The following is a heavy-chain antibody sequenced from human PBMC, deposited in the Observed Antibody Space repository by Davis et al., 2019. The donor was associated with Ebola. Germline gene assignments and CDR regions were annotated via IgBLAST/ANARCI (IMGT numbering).Heavy chain of an antibody. V-gene: IGHV3-7*01. J-gene: IGHJ6*04. CDR1: GFTFSSYW. CDR2: IKQDGSEK. Sequence: GESLKISCAASGFTFSSYWMSWVRQAPGKGLEWVANIKQDGSEKYYVDSVKGRFTISRDNAKNSLYLQMNSLRAEDTAVYYCARTDGLLSPLLDYYGMDVWGKGTTVTVSS. D-gene: IGHD3-9*01. CDR3: ARTDGLLSPLLDYYGMDV.